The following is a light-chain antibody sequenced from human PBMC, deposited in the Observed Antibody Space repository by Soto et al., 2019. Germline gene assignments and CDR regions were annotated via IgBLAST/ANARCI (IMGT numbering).Light chain of an antibody. CDR2: DAS. CDR1: RSINRW. V-gene: IGKV1-5*01. CDR3: QQYSTFWT. Sequence: DIQMTQSPSTLSASVGDRVTITCRASRSINRWLAWYQQKPGKAPKLIISDASNLENGVPSRFSGSGSGTEFTLTISSLQLEDFATYYCQQYSTFWTFGQGTKV. J-gene: IGKJ1*01.